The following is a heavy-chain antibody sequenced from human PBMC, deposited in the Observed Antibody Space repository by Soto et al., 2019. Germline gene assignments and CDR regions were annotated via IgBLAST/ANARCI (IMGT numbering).Heavy chain of an antibody. V-gene: IGHV1-69*06. J-gene: IGHJ4*02. D-gene: IGHD1-26*01. CDR2: IIPIFGTA. Sequence: QVQLVQSGAEVKKPGSSVKVSCKTSGGTFSTYSIVWVRQAPGEGLEWLGGIIPIFGTANYAQKFQDRVTITTDKSTNTAVRELSSLKSEDTAMYYCASSSGNNYGVGTNYYFDYWGQGTLVTVSS. CDR1: GGTFSTYS. CDR3: ASSSGNNYGVGTNYYFDY.